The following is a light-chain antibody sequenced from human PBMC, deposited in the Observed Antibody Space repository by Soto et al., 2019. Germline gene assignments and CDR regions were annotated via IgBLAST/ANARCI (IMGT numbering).Light chain of an antibody. Sequence: LTPPASVSGSPGQSITISCTGTSSDVGGYNYVSWYQQHPGKAPKLMIYDVSNRPSGVSNRFSGSKSGNTASLTISGLQAEDEADYYCSSYTSSSTVVFGGGTQLTVL. V-gene: IGLV2-14*01. CDR1: SSDVGGYNY. CDR2: DVS. CDR3: SSYTSSSTVV. J-gene: IGLJ2*01.